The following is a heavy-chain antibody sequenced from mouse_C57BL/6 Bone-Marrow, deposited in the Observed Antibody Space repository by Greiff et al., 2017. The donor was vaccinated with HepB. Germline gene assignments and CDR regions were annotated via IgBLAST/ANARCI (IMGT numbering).Heavy chain of an antibody. CDR1: GYNFTEYT. Sequence: QVQLQQSGAELVKPGASVKLSCKASGYNFTEYTIHWVKQRSGQGLEWIGWFYPGSGSIKYNEKFKDKATLTADKSSSTVYMELSRLTSEDSAVYFCARHERDPYYYGSSPYYYAMDYWGQGTSVTVSS. V-gene: IGHV1-62-2*01. J-gene: IGHJ4*01. CDR3: ARHERDPYYYGSSPYYYAMDY. CDR2: FYPGSGSI. D-gene: IGHD1-1*01.